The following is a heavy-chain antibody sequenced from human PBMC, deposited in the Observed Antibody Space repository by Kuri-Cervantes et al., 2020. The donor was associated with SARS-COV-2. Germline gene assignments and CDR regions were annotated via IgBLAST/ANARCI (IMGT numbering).Heavy chain of an antibody. CDR2: INHSGST. V-gene: IGHV4-34*01. Sequence: SQTLSLTCAVYGGSFSGYYWSWIRQPPGKGLEWMGEINHSGSTNYNPSLKSRVTISVDTSKNQFSLKLSSVTAADTAVYYCARGWYPVGATILYYFDYWGQGTLVTVSS. CDR3: ARGWYPVGATILYYFDY. CDR1: GGSFSGYY. D-gene: IGHD1-26*01. J-gene: IGHJ4*02.